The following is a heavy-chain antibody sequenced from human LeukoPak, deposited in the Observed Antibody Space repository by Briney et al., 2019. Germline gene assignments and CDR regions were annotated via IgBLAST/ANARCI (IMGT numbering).Heavy chain of an antibody. CDR1: GGSISSYY. V-gene: IGHV4-59*01. CDR3: ARLYGSRERTNLDY. CDR2: IYYSGST. Sequence: SETLSLTCTVSGGSISSYYWSWIRQPPGKGLEWIGYIYYSGSTNYNPSLKSRVTISIDTSKNQFSLKLSSVTAADTAVYYCARLYGSRERTNLDYWGQGTLVTVSS. D-gene: IGHD3-10*01. J-gene: IGHJ4*02.